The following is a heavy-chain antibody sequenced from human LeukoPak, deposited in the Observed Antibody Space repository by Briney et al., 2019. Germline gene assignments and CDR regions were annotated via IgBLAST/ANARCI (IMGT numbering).Heavy chain of an antibody. CDR2: IIPIFGTA. Sequence: SVKVSCKASGGTFSSYAISWVRQAPGQGLEWMGGIIPIFGTANYAQKFQGRVTITADESTSTAYMELSSLRSEDTAVYYCARAQWLGYNWFDPWGQGTLVTGSS. CDR1: GGTFSSYA. V-gene: IGHV1-69*01. J-gene: IGHJ5*02. D-gene: IGHD6-19*01. CDR3: ARAQWLGYNWFDP.